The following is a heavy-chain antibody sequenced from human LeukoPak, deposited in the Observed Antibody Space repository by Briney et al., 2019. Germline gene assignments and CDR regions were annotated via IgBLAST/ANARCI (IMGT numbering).Heavy chain of an antibody. J-gene: IGHJ4*02. CDR3: ARGLNVGTTTMIDY. D-gene: IGHD1-26*01. Sequence: SVKVSCKTSGYTFTGYYMHWVRHAPGQGLEWMGWINPNSDGTKYAQKFQGRVTMTRDTSISTAYMELSRLRSDDTAVYYCARGLNVGTTTMIDYWGQGTLVTVSS. V-gene: IGHV1-2*02. CDR2: INPNSDGT. CDR1: GYTFTGYY.